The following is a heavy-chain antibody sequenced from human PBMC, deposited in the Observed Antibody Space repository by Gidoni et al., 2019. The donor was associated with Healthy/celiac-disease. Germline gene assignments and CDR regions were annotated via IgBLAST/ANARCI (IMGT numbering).Heavy chain of an antibody. CDR1: GCSISSSSYY. CDR3: ARLIVVVVAATPGWFDP. V-gene: IGHV4-39*01. J-gene: IGHJ5*02. Sequence: QLQLQESGPGLVKPSETLSLTCPVSGCSISSSSYYWGWIRQPPGKGLEWIGSIYYSGSTYYNPSLKSRVTISVDTSKNQFSLKLSSVTAADTAVYYCARLIVVVVAATPGWFDPWGQGTLVTVSS. D-gene: IGHD2-15*01. CDR2: IYYSGST.